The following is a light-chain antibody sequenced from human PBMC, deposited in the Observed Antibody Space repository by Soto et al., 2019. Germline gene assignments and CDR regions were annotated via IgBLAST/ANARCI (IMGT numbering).Light chain of an antibody. J-gene: IGKJ2*01. CDR1: QSVNGNF. V-gene: IGKV3-20*01. Sequence: EIVLTQSPGTLSLSPGARATLSCRASQSVNGNFLAWYQQKPGQAPRLLIYAASSRATGVADRFSGSGSGTDFSLTISRLEPEDFAVYYCQQYGSSLRTFGQGTKLEIK. CDR2: AAS. CDR3: QQYGSSLRT.